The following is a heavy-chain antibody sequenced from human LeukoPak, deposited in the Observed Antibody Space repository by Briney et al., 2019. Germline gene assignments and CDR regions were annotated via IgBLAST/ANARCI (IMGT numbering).Heavy chain of an antibody. Sequence: SETLSLTCAVSGYSITSGYYWGGIRQPPGKGLEWIWTIYHNGNSYYNPSLKSRVTRSADTSKNQFSLRLRSVTTADTALYYCARVAVGASIGSYESWGHGTLVTVSS. V-gene: IGHV4-38-2*01. CDR3: ARVAVGASIGSYES. CDR1: GYSITSGYY. D-gene: IGHD1-26*01. J-gene: IGHJ4*03. CDR2: IYHNGNS.